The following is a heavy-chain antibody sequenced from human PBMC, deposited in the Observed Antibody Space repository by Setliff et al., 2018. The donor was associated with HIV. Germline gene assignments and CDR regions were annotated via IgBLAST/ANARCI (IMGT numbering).Heavy chain of an antibody. CDR1: GGTSSTHA. D-gene: IGHD1-26*01. CDR2: IISILEIT. J-gene: IGHJ3*02. Sequence: ASVKVSCKASGGTSSTHAMNWVRQAPGQGLEWIGQIISILEITDYAQKLQGRVTITADGPTNTFYMELSGLRSDDTAVYYCARGWEYSGAFDIWGQGTMVTVSS. V-gene: IGHV1-69*10. CDR3: ARGWEYSGAFDI.